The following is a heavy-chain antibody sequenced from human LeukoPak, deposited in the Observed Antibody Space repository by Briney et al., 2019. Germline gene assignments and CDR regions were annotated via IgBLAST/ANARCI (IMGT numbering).Heavy chain of an antibody. CDR1: GFTFSNFA. CDR3: ASGTSISARIDY. CDR2: IYVCGTT. D-gene: IGHD6-6*01. J-gene: IGHJ4*02. V-gene: IGHV3-66*02. Sequence: GGSLRLSCAASGFTFSNFAMSWVRQAPGKGLEWVSVIYVCGTTDYADSVKGRFTISRDNSKNTVYLQMNSLRAEDTAVYYCASGTSISARIDYWGQGTLVTVSS.